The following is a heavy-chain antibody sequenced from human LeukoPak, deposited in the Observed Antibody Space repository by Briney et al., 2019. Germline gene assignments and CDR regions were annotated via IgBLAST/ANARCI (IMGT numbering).Heavy chain of an antibody. J-gene: IGHJ5*02. CDR1: VGSISSNN. D-gene: IGHD1-7*01. CDR3: ARDRRSITGTNNWFDP. CDR2: FYYSGST. Sequence: PSETLSLTCTVSVGSISSNNWSWIGRPPGKGLGWIGIFYYSGSTDYNPSLKSRVTISVDTSKNQFSLKLSSVTAADTAVYYCARDRRSITGTNNWFDPWGQGTLVTVSS. V-gene: IGHV4-59*01.